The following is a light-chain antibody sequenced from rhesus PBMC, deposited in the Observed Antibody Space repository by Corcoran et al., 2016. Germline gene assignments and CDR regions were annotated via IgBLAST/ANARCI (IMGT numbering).Light chain of an antibody. Sequence: DIQMPQSPSSLSASVGDRVTITCRASQGITNDLAWYQQKPGETPKLLIYEASSLQGGIPSRFSGSGSGTDFTLTISSLQSEEFATYYCQHYYSTPFTFGPGTKLDIK. J-gene: IGKJ3*01. CDR2: EAS. CDR1: QGITND. CDR3: QHYYSTPFT. V-gene: IGKV1-25*01.